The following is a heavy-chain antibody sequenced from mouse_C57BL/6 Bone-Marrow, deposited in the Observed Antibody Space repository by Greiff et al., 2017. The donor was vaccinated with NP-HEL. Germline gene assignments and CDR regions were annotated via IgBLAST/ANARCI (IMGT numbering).Heavy chain of an antibody. Sequence: EVQLQQSGAELVRPGASVKLSCTASGFNIKDDYMHWVKQRPEQGLEWIGWIDPENGDTEYASKFQGKATITADTSSNTAYLQLSSLTSEDTAVYYCTEGYYGNYDFAYWGQGTLVTVSA. J-gene: IGHJ3*01. D-gene: IGHD2-1*01. CDR2: IDPENGDT. V-gene: IGHV14-4*01. CDR3: TEGYYGNYDFAY. CDR1: GFNIKDDY.